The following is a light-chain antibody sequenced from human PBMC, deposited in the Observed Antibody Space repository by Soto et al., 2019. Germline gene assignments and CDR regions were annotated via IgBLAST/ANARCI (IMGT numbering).Light chain of an antibody. CDR1: SSNIGTNT. CDR3: AAWDDSLNGWV. J-gene: IGLJ3*02. Sequence: QSVLTQPPSASGTPGQRVTISCSGSSSNIGTNTVNWYQQLPGTAPKLLIYDNNHRPSRVPDRFSGSKSGTSASLAISGLQSEAEADYYCAAWDDSLNGWVFGGGTKLTVL. CDR2: DNN. V-gene: IGLV1-44*01.